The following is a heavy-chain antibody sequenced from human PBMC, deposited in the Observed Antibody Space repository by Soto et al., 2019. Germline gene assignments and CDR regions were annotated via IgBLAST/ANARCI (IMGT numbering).Heavy chain of an antibody. CDR1: GYTFCSFY. V-gene: IGHV1-46*01. Sequence: GASVKVSCKASGYTFCSFYMHWVRQAPGHGLEWMGAIKPSGSTTTYAQKFQGRVTMTRDTSTTTAYMELSSLRSEDTAVYYCARVGSILYGMDVWGQGTTVTVSS. CDR2: IKPSGSTT. J-gene: IGHJ6*02. CDR3: ARVGSILYGMDV. D-gene: IGHD2-21*01.